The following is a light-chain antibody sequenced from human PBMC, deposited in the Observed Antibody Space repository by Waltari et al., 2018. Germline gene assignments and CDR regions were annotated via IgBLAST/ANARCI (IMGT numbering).Light chain of an antibody. Sequence: DIVMTQSPESLAVSLGERATINCKSSQSVLSSSNNKNDLAWYQQKQGQPPKLLIYWASSRESGVPDRFSGSGSETELTLAISSLQAVDVAVYYCHQYFGTPFTFGPGTKVEI. J-gene: IGKJ3*01. CDR1: QSVLSSSNNKND. CDR2: WAS. CDR3: HQYFGTPFT. V-gene: IGKV4-1*01.